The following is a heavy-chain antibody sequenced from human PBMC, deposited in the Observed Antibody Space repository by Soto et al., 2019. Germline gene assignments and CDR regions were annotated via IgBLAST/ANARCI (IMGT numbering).Heavy chain of an antibody. Sequence: QVQLVQSGAEVKKPGSSVKVSCKASGGTFSSYAISWVRQAPGQGLEWMGGIIPIFGTANYAQKYQGRGTITADESTSTAYMELSSLRSEDTAVYYCARDIVVVPAAHYGMDVWGQGTTVTVSS. CDR3: ARDIVVVPAAHYGMDV. CDR2: IIPIFGTA. J-gene: IGHJ6*02. CDR1: GGTFSSYA. V-gene: IGHV1-69*01. D-gene: IGHD2-2*01.